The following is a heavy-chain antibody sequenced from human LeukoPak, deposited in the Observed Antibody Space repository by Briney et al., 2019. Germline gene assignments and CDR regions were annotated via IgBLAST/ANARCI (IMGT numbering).Heavy chain of an antibody. D-gene: IGHD5-18*01. CDR2: INPNSGGT. J-gene: IGHJ4*02. CDR1: GYTFTSYY. V-gene: IGHV1-2*02. Sequence: GASVKVSCKASGYTFTSYYMHWVRQAPGQGLEWMGIINPNSGGTNYAQKFQGRVTMTRDTSITTAFMELSRLRSDDTAVYYCARDRALWSLDYWGQGTLVTVSS. CDR3: ARDRALWSLDY.